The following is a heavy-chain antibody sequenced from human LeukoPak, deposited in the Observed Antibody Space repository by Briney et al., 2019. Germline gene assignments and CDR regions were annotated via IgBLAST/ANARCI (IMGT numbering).Heavy chain of an antibody. D-gene: IGHD3-10*01. CDR2: ISAYNGNT. CDR3: ARSGVRGVIARFDP. Sequence: ASVKVSCKASGYAFTHYGISWVRQAPGQGLEWMGWISAYNGNTQYAQKLQGRVTMTRNTSISTAYMELSSLRSEDTAVYYCARSGVRGVIARFDPWGQGTLVTVSS. V-gene: IGHV1-18*01. CDR1: GYAFTHYG. J-gene: IGHJ5*02.